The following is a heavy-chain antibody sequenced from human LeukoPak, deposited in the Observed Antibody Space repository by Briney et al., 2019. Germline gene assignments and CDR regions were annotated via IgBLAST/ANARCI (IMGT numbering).Heavy chain of an antibody. CDR3: XXXXXXRGXSYGYEQPSPY. CDR2: ISGSGGST. Sequence: GGSLRLSCAASGFTFSSYAMSWVRQAPGKGLEWVSAISGSGGSTYYADSVKGRFTISRDNSKNTLYLQMNSLRAEDTAVYYXXXXXXXRGXSYGYEQPSPYWGQGTLVTVSS. D-gene: IGHD5-18*01. V-gene: IGHV3-23*01. CDR1: GFTFSSYA. J-gene: IGHJ4*02.